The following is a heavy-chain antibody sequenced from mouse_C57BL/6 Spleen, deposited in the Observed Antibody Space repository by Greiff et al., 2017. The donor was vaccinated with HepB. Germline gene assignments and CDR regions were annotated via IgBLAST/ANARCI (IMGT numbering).Heavy chain of an antibody. D-gene: IGHD2-4*01. CDR3: AGRVGYDYDGYFDY. CDR1: GYSFTDYN. J-gene: IGHJ2*01. CDR2: INPNYGTT. V-gene: IGHV1-39*01. Sequence: EVQLQQSGPELVKPGASVKISCKASGYSFTDYNMNWVKQSNGKSLEWIGVINPNYGTTSYNQKFKGKATLTVDQSSSTAYMQLNSLTSEDSAVYYCAGRVGYDYDGYFDYWGQGTTLTVSS.